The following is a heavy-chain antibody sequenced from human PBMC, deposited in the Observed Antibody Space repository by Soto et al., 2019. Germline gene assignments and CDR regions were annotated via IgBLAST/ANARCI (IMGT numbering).Heavy chain of an antibody. D-gene: IGHD2-8*01. V-gene: IGHV4-39*01. CDR3: ATPRYCTNGVCYFFDY. Sequence: SEALSLTCTVSGVSISSSSYYWGWIRQPPGKGLEWIGSIYYSGSTYYNPSLKSRVTISVDTSKNQFSLKLSSVTAADTAVYYCATPRYCTNGVCYFFDYWGQGTLVTVSS. J-gene: IGHJ4*02. CDR1: GVSISSSSYY. CDR2: IYYSGST.